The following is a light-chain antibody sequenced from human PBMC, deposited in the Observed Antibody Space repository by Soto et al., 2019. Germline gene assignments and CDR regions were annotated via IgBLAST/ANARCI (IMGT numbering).Light chain of an antibody. Sequence: EIMLTQSPGTLSLSPGERATLSCSASQSVSSSYLVWYQQKPGQAPRLVIYGASSRATGIPDRFSGSGSGTDFTLTISRLEPEDFAVYYCQQRSNWPPSITFGQGTRLEIK. CDR1: QSVSSSY. CDR3: QQRSNWPPSIT. J-gene: IGKJ5*01. CDR2: GAS. V-gene: IGKV3D-20*02.